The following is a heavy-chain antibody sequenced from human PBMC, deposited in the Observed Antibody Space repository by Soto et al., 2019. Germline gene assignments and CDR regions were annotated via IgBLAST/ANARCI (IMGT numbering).Heavy chain of an antibody. CDR1: AFTLSSYW. CDR3: ARDYEFGFDI. V-gene: IGHV3-7*01. J-gene: IGHJ3*02. D-gene: IGHD3-22*01. CDR2: IKPDGSEK. Sequence: EVQLVESGGGLVQPGGSLRLSCEASAFTLSSYWMSWVRQAPGKGLEWVANIKPDGSEKYYVDSVKGRFTISRDNTNNSLYLQMSTLRPEDTAIDYCARDYEFGFDIWGQGTLVTVSS.